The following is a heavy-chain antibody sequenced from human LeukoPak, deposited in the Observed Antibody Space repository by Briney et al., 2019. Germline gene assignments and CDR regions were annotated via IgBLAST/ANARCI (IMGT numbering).Heavy chain of an antibody. CDR3: ARADSSGWYGAAFDI. V-gene: IGHV3-48*02. Sequence: PGGSLRLSCAASGFTFSSYSMNWVRQAPGKGLEWVSYISSSSSTIYYADSVKGRFTISRDNAKNSLYLQMNSLRDEDTAVYYCARADSSGWYGAAFDIWGQGTMVTVSS. CDR2: ISSSSSTI. CDR1: GFTFSSYS. D-gene: IGHD6-19*01. J-gene: IGHJ3*02.